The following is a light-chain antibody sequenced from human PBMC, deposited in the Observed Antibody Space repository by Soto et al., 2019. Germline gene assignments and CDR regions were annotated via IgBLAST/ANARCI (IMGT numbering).Light chain of an antibody. J-gene: IGLJ2*01. Sequence: QSALTQPPSASGTPGQRVTISCSGSSSNIGSNPVNWYQQLPGTAPKLLTHSNNRRPSGVPDRFSGSKSGTSASLAISGLQSEDEADYYCAAWDDSLNGVVFGGGTKVTVL. CDR1: SSNIGSNP. V-gene: IGLV1-44*01. CDR3: AAWDDSLNGVV. CDR2: SNN.